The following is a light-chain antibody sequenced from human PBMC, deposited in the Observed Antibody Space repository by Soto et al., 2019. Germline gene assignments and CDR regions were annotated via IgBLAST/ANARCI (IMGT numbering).Light chain of an antibody. CDR3: QQYKNWFSIS. J-gene: IGKJ5*01. V-gene: IGKV3-20*01. Sequence: VLTQSPGTLSLSPGESATLSCRASQIVRSTYLAWYQQKPGQAPRLLIYGASSRATGIPDRFSGSGSGTDFTLTISRLEPEDFAVYYCQQYKNWFSISFGQGTRLEIK. CDR2: GAS. CDR1: QIVRSTY.